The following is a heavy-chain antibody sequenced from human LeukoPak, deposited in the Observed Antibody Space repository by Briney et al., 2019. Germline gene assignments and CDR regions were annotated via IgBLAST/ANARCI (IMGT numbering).Heavy chain of an antibody. V-gene: IGHV3-30*18. CDR3: AKELSVRYQHGGMDV. CDR1: GFTFSSYA. Sequence: PGGSLRLSCAASGFTFSSYAMSWVRQAPGKGLQWVAVISYDGSNESYADSVKGRFTLSRDNSKNTVNLQMNSLRAEDSAVYYCAKELSVRYQHGGMDVWGQGATVTVSS. CDR2: ISYDGSNE. D-gene: IGHD2-2*01. J-gene: IGHJ6*02.